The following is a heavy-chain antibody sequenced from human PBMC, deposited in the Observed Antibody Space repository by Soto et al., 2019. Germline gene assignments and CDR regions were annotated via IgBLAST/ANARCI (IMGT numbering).Heavy chain of an antibody. Sequence: QVQLVESGGGLVKPGGSLRLSCAASGFTFSDYYMSWIRQAPGKGLEWVSYISSSGSTIYYADSVKGRFTIYRDNAKNSLYLQLNSLRAEDTAVYYCARHWSCYYYYYYGMDVGSQGTTVTVSS. V-gene: IGHV3-11*01. CDR3: ARHWSCYYYYYYGMDV. J-gene: IGHJ6*02. CDR1: GFTFSDYY. CDR2: ISSSGSTI.